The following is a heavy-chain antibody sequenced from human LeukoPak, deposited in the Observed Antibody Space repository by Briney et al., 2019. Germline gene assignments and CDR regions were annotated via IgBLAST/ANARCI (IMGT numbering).Heavy chain of an antibody. V-gene: IGHV4-39*07. CDR2: IYYSGST. J-gene: IGHJ4*02. Sequence: PSETLSLTCTVSGGSISSSSYYWGWIRQPPGKGLEWIGSIYYSGSTYYNPSLKSRVTISVDTSKNQLSLKLSSVTAADTAVYYCARIRPDPAAMDFDYWGQGTLVTVSS. CDR3: ARIRPDPAAMDFDY. CDR1: GGSISSSSYY. D-gene: IGHD1-14*01.